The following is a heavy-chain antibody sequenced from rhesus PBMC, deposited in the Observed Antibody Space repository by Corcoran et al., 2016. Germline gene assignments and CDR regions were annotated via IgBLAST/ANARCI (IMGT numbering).Heavy chain of an antibody. CDR2: ISGSSGST. CDR1: GGSISSSNW. D-gene: IGHD6-13*01. J-gene: IGHJ4*01. CDR3: ARGPGGSSWSGYFDY. Sequence: QVQLQESGPGLVKPSETLSLTCAVSGGSISSSNWWSWIRQPPGKGLEWIGYISGSSGSTYYNPSLKSRVTISKDTSKNQFSLKLSSVTAADTAVYYCARGPGGSSWSGYFDYWGQGVLVTVSS. V-gene: IGHV4S19*01.